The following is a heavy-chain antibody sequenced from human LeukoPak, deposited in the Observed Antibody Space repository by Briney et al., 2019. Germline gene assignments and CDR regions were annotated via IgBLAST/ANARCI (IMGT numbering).Heavy chain of an antibody. CDR2: ISGSGGST. CDR3: AKDRYSSSWWDYYYGMDV. CDR1: GFTFSSYA. J-gene: IGHJ6*02. V-gene: IGHV3-23*01. Sequence: PGGSLRLSCAASGFTFSSYAMSWVRQAPGKGLEWVSAISGSGGSTYYADSVKGRFTISRDNSKNTLYLQMNSLRAEDRAVYYCAKDRYSSSWWDYYYGMDVWGQGTTVTVSS. D-gene: IGHD6-13*01.